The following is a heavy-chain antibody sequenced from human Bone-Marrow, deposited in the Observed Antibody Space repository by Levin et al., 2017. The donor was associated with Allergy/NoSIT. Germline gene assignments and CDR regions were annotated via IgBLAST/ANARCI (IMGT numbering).Heavy chain of an antibody. CDR1: GASIRSDFYY. CDR3: ARALSDLHWFDP. D-gene: IGHD1-26*01. CDR2: IYYSGST. J-gene: IGHJ5*02. Sequence: SETLSLTCSVSGASIRSDFYYWSWIRQPPGKSLEWIGYIYYSGSTYYNPSLRSRVSISLDTSKNQFSLQLSSVTAADTAVYYCARALSDLHWFDPWGQGTLVTVSS. V-gene: IGHV4-30-4*01.